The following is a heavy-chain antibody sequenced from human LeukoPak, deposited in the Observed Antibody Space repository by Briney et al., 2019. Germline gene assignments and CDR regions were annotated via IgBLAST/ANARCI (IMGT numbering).Heavy chain of an antibody. Sequence: PSETLSLTCTVSGGSISSSSYYWGWIRQPPGKGLEWIGSIYYSGSTYYNPSLKSRVTISEDTSKNQFSLKLSSVTAADTAVYYCARDLRTVTHFDYWGQGTLVTVSS. J-gene: IGHJ4*02. CDR2: IYYSGST. V-gene: IGHV4-39*07. CDR1: GGSISSSSYY. D-gene: IGHD4-17*01. CDR3: ARDLRTVTHFDY.